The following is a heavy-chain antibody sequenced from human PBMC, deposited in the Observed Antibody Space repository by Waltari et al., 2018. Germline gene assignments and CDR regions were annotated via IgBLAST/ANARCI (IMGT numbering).Heavy chain of an antibody. CDR1: GYTLTELS. D-gene: IGHD3-16*02. V-gene: IGHV1-24*01. J-gene: IGHJ4*02. CDR3: AKGQYDYVWGSYRSHYFDY. CDR2: FDPEDGET. Sequence: QVQLVQSGAEVKKPGASVKVSCKVSGYTLTELSMHWVRQAPGQGLEWMGGFDPEDGETIYAQKFQGRVTMTEDTSTDTAYMELSSLRSEDTAVYYCAKGQYDYVWGSYRSHYFDYWGQGTLVTVSS.